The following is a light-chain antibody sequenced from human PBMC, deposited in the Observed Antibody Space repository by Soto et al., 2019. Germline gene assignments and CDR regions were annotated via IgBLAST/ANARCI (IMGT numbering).Light chain of an antibody. CDR3: QQYDTYSYT. CDR2: KAS. Sequence: DIQMTQSPSTLSASVGDRVTLTCLASQSISAGLAWYQQKPGKAPKLLIYKASSLESGVPSRFSGRGSGTEFTLTIRSLQPDDFATYYCQQYDTYSYTFGQGTKLEI. J-gene: IGKJ2*01. CDR1: QSISAG. V-gene: IGKV1-5*03.